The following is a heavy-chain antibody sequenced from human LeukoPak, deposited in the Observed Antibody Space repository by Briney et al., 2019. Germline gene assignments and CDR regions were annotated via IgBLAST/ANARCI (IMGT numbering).Heavy chain of an antibody. CDR3: ARHRNPTAYYYDSSGYIDY. D-gene: IGHD3-22*01. J-gene: IGHJ4*02. Sequence: SETLSLTCAVYGGSFSGYYWSWIRQPSGKGLEWIGEINHSGSTNYNPSLKSRVTISVDTSKNQFSLKLSSVTAADTAVYYCARHRNPTAYYYDSSGYIDYWGQGTLVTVSS. CDR1: GGSFSGYY. CDR2: INHSGST. V-gene: IGHV4-34*01.